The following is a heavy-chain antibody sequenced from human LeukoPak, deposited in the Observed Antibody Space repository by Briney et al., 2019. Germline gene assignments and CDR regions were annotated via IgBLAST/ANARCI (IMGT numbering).Heavy chain of an antibody. Sequence: ASVKVSCKASGYTFTSYYIHWVRQAPGQGLEWMGIINPSGGSSTYAQKFHARVTMTRDTSTSTVYMELSSLRSEDTAVYLCARWRGGSVWFDPWGQGTLVTVSS. D-gene: IGHD2-15*01. J-gene: IGHJ5*02. CDR3: ARWRGGSVWFDP. V-gene: IGHV1-46*01. CDR2: INPSGGSS. CDR1: GYTFTSYY.